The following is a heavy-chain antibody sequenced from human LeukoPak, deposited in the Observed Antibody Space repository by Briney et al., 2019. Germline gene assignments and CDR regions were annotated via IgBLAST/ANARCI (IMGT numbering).Heavy chain of an antibody. D-gene: IGHD5-18*01. J-gene: IGHJ5*02. CDR3: ARVQTDTAMVTVAGTWFDP. V-gene: IGHV1-2*02. Sequence: ASVKVSCKASGYTFTGYYMHWVRQAPGQGLKWMGWINPNSGGTNYAQKFQGRVTMTRDTSISTAYMELSRLRSDDTAVYYCARVQTDTAMVTVAGTWFDPWGQGTLVTVS. CDR2: INPNSGGT. CDR1: GYTFTGYY.